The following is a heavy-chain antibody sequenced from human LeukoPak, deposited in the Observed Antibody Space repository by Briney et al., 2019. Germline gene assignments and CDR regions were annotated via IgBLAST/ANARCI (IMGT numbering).Heavy chain of an antibody. J-gene: IGHJ3*02. V-gene: IGHV1-46*01. D-gene: IGHD4-11*01. CDR3: ARRGHSNYIAFDI. CDR1: GYTFTSYY. Sequence: ASVKVSCKASGYTFTSYYMHWVREAPGQGLEWMGIINPSGGSTSYAQKFQGRVTMTRDTSTSTVYMELSSLRSEDTAVYYCARRGHSNYIAFDIWGQGTMVTVSS. CDR2: INPSGGST.